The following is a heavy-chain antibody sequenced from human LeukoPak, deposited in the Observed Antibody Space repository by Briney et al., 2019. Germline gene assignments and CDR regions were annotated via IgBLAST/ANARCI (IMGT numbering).Heavy chain of an antibody. D-gene: IGHD3-16*02. V-gene: IGHV1-46*01. J-gene: IGHJ6*02. CDR3: ARDPLPIAAVAGVGYTDYYYGMDV. CDR2: INPSGGST. Sequence: ASVKVSCKASGYTFTSSYMHWVRQAPGQGLEWMGIINPSGGSTSYAQKFQGRVTMTRDTSTGTVYMELSSLRSEDTAVYYCARDPLPIAAVAGVGYTDYYYGMDVWGQGTTVTVSS. CDR1: GYTFTSSY.